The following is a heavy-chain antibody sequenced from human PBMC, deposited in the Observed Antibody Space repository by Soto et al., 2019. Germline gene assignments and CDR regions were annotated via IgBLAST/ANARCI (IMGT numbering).Heavy chain of an antibody. D-gene: IGHD6-19*01. V-gene: IGHV6-1*01. CDR3: ARGVAGSGFDL. J-gene: IGHJ4*02. CDR2: TYYRSNWRH. Sequence: QTLSLTCAISVDSVSSNTAAWNWIRSSPSRGLEWLGRTYYRSNWRHDYAVSVKSRITVNPDTSKNHFSLQLNSVTPDDTAVYYCARGVAGSGFDLWGQGTLVTVSS. CDR1: VDSVSSNTAA.